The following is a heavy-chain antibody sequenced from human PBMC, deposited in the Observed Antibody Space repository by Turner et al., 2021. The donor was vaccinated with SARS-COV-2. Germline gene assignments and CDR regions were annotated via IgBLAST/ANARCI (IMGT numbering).Heavy chain of an antibody. CDR3: ARGPHPRGFDY. CDR2: IYSGGST. CDR1: GFTVSSNY. J-gene: IGHJ4*02. V-gene: IGHV3-53*02. D-gene: IGHD3-10*01. Sequence: EVQLVETGGGSIQPGGSLRLSCAASGFTVSSNYMSWVRQARGKGLEWVSVIYSGGSTYYADSVKGRFTISRDNSKNTLYLQMNSLRAEDTAVDYCARGPHPRGFDYWGQGTLVTVSS.